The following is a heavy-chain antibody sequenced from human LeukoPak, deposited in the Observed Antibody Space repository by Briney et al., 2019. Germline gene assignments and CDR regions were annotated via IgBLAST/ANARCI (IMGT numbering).Heavy chain of an antibody. D-gene: IGHD3-22*01. J-gene: IGHJ3*02. CDR3: AKPPPTMMVVVILAFHI. CDR2: ISGTGGTT. V-gene: IGHV3-23*01. Sequence: PGGSLRLSCAASGFTFSSYAMSWVRQAPGKGLEWVSAISGTGGTTYYADSVKGRFTISRDNSKDTLYLQLNSLRAEDTAVYYCAKPPPTMMVVVILAFHIWGQGTMVTVSS. CDR1: GFTFSSYA.